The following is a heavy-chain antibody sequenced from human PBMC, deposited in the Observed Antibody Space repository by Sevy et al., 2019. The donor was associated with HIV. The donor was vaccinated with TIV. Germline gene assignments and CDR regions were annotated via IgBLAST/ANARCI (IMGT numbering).Heavy chain of an antibody. D-gene: IGHD3-3*02. CDR2: IFHSGST. CDR3: ARHFYSNGMDV. V-gene: IGHV4-38-2*01. CDR1: GYSISSGYY. J-gene: IGHJ6*02. Sequence: SETLSLTCAVSGYSISSGYYWGWIRQPPGKGLEWIGSIFHSGSTYYNPSLKSRVTISVDTSKNQFSLKMTSVTAADTAVYYCARHFYSNGMDVWGQGTTVTVSS.